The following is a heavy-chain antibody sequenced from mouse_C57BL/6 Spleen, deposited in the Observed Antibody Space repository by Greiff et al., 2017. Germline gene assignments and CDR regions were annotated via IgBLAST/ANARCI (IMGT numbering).Heavy chain of an antibody. J-gene: IGHJ2*01. V-gene: IGHV1-55*01. D-gene: IGHD2-4*01. CDR3: ARAIYYDYVGYYFDY. CDR1: GYTFTSYW. CDR2: IFPGSGST. Sequence: QVQLQQPGAELVKPGASVKMSCKASGYTFTSYWITWVKQRPGQGLEWIGDIFPGSGSTNSNEKFKSKATLTVDTSSSPAYMQLSSLTSEDSAVYYCARAIYYDYVGYYFDYWGQGTTLTVSS.